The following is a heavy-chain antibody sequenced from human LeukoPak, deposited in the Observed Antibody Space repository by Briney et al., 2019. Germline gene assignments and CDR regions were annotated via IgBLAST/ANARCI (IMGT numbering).Heavy chain of an antibody. CDR1: GFTFSNFW. CDR2: INSEGSGI. D-gene: IGHD2-15*01. J-gene: IGHJ4*02. V-gene: IGHV3-74*01. CDR3: ARDRRYCSGGSCYFDYFFDY. Sequence: PGGSLRLSCGASGFTFSNFWMHWVRQAPGKGLVWVSRINSEGSGIRYADSVKGRFTISRDNSKNTLYLQMNSLRAEDTALYFCARDRRYCSGGSCYFDYFFDYWGQGTLVTVSS.